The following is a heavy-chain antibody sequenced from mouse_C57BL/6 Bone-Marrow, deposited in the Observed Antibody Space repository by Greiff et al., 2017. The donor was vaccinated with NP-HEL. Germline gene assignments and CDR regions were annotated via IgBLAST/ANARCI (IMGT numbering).Heavy chain of an antibody. V-gene: IGHV4-1*01. J-gene: IGHJ4*01. CDR1: GIDFSRYW. D-gene: IGHD1-1*01. CDR3: ARLGYYGSTRYYAMDY. Sequence: EVKVIESGGGLVQPGGSLKLSCAASGIDFSRYWMSWVRRAPGKGLEWIGEINPDSSTINYAPSLKDKFIISRDKAKNTLYLQMSKVRSEDTALYYCARLGYYGSTRYYAMDYWGQGTSVTVSS. CDR2: INPDSSTI.